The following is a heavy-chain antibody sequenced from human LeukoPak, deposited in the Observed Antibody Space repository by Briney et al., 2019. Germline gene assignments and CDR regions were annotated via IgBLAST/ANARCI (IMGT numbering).Heavy chain of an antibody. CDR2: IYGGSST. CDR3: ARHPPSVTLIRGAFDI. Sequence: GGSLRLSCAASGITVSSNYMSWVRKGPGKGPEWVSGIYGGSSTYYADSVKGRFTISRDTSKNTLYLQMNSLRAEDTAVYYCARHPPSVTLIRGAFDIWGQGTMVTVSS. D-gene: IGHD4-17*01. J-gene: IGHJ3*02. CDR1: GITVSSNY. V-gene: IGHV3-66*04.